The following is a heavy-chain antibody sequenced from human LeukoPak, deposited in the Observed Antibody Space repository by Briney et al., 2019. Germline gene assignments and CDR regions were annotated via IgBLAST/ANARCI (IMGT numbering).Heavy chain of an antibody. D-gene: IGHD3-10*01. V-gene: IGHV4-59*01. CDR1: GGSISSYY. J-gene: IGHJ4*02. Sequence: SETLSLTCTVSGGSISSYYWSWIRQPPGKGLEWIGYIYYSGSTNYNPSLKSRVTISVDTSKNQFSLKLSSVTAADTAVYYCARGSRLLWFGEYNFDYWGQGTLVTVSS. CDR2: IYYSGST. CDR3: ARGSRLLWFGEYNFDY.